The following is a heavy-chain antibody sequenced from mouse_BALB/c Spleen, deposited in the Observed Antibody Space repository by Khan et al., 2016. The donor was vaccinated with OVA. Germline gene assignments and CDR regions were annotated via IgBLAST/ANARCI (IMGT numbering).Heavy chain of an antibody. Sequence: QVQLQQSGAELMTPGASVKISCKATGYTFSSYWIEWVKQRPGHGLEWIGEILPGSDSTNYNEKFKGKATFTADTSSNTAYMQLSSLTSEDSAVYYCARGAGTTYGRGYWGHGTSVTVSS. D-gene: IGHD4-1*01. CDR1: GYTFSSYW. CDR3: ARGAGTTYGRGY. J-gene: IGHJ4*01. CDR2: ILPGSDST. V-gene: IGHV1-9*01.